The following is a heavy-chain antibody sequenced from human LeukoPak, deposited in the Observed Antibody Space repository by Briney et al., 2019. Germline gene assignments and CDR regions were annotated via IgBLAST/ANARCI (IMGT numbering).Heavy chain of an antibody. CDR1: GGSITGYY. D-gene: IGHD3-16*01. CDR3: AREKLEYYDYVWGSYGSAFDI. V-gene: IGHV4-4*07. J-gene: IGHJ3*02. CDR2: IYTSGST. Sequence: SETLSLTCTVSGGSITGYYWSWIRQPAGKGLEWIGRIYTSGSTNYNPSLNSRVTMSVDTSKNQFSLKLSSVTAADTAVYYCAREKLEYYDYVWGSYGSAFDIWGQGTMVSVSS.